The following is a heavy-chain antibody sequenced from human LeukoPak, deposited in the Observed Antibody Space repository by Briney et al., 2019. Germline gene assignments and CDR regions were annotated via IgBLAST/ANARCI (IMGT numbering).Heavy chain of an antibody. CDR3: ARDQRLNWFDP. V-gene: IGHV4-59*01. CDR2: MYYSGST. Sequence: SETLSLTCSVSGGSISSYYWSWIRQPPGKGLEWIGYMYYSGSTNYNPSLKSRVTISVDTSKNQFSLKLSSVTAADTAVYYCARDQRLNWFDPWGQGTLVTVSS. J-gene: IGHJ5*02. D-gene: IGHD6-19*01. CDR1: GGSISSYY.